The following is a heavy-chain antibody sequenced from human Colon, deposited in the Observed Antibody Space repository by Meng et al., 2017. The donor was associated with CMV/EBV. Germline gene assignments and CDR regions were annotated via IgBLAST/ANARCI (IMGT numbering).Heavy chain of an antibody. Sequence: GGSLRLSCAASTDTFSNYWMTWVRQAPGKGLEWVAGIDRDATEIHYLDSVKGRFTISRDNTKNTVYLQMDSLRADDTAVYFCTRGRLGVPGVLQAPEYWGQGTLVTVSS. CDR3: TRGRLGVPGVLQAPEY. CDR2: IDRDATEI. D-gene: IGHD3-3*01. J-gene: IGHJ4*02. V-gene: IGHV3-7*01. CDR1: TDTFSNYW.